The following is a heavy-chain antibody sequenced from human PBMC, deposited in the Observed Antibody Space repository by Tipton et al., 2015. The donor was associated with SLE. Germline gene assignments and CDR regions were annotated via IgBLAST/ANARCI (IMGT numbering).Heavy chain of an antibody. V-gene: IGHV4-39*07. Sequence: LRLSCTVSGGSISSSGYYWGWIRQPPGKGLEWIGNIYYSGTTNSNPSLKSRVTISVDTSKNQFSLKLSSVTAADTAVYYCAREWGSYRGGWFDPWGQGTLVTVSS. CDR2: IYYSGTT. CDR3: AREWGSYRGGWFDP. J-gene: IGHJ5*02. D-gene: IGHD3-16*02. CDR1: GGSISSSGYY.